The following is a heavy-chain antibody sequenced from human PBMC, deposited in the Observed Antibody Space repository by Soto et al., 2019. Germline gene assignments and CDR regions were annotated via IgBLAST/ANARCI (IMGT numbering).Heavy chain of an antibody. D-gene: IGHD2-15*01. CDR1: GFTFSSYS. CDR3: AREGRCSGGSCYRGWFDP. V-gene: IGHV3-21*01. Sequence: GGSLRLSCAASGFTFSSYSMNWVRQAPGKGLEWVSSISSSSSYIYYADSVKGRFTISRDNAKNSLYLQMNSLRAEDTAVYYCAREGRCSGGSCYRGWFDPWGQGTLVTVSS. CDR2: ISSSSSYI. J-gene: IGHJ5*02.